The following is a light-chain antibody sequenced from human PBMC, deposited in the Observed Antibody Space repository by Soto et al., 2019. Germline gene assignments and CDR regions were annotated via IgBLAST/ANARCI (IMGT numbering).Light chain of an antibody. V-gene: IGKV1-5*01. CDR1: QSISSW. CDR2: DAS. J-gene: IGKJ1*01. CDR3: QQYNRYPLT. Sequence: DIQMTQSPSTLSASVGDRVTITGRASQSISSWLAWYQQKPGKAPKLLIYDASSLESGVPSRFSGGGSGTEFTLTISSLQPDDFATYYCQQYNRYPLTFGQGTKVEIK.